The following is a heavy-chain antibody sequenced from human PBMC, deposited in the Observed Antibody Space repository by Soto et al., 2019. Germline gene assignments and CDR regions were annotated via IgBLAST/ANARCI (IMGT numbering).Heavy chain of an antibody. CDR3: ATSFRYFDN. CDR1: GYTFTSYD. CDR2: MNPNSGNT. J-gene: IGHJ4*02. D-gene: IGHD3-9*01. Sequence: ASVKVSCKASGYTFTSYDINWVRQATGQGLEWMGWMNPNSGNTGYAQKFQGRVTMTRNTSISTAYMELNNLTLDGTAVYYCATSFRYFDNWGQGTRVTVSS. V-gene: IGHV1-8*01.